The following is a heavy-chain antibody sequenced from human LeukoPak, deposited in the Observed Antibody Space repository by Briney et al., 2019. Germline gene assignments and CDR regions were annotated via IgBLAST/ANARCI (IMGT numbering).Heavy chain of an antibody. V-gene: IGHV3-30-3*01. CDR1: GFTFSSYA. CDR2: ISYDGSNK. D-gene: IGHD5-24*01. J-gene: IGHJ4*02. CDR3: AKEAGLRDGYNYDGGYYFDY. Sequence: GGSLRLSCAASGFTFSSYAMRWVRQAPGKGLEWVAVISYDGSNKYYADSVKGRFIISRDNSKNTLYLQMNSLRAEDTAVYYCAKEAGLRDGYNYDGGYYFDYWGQGTLVTVSS.